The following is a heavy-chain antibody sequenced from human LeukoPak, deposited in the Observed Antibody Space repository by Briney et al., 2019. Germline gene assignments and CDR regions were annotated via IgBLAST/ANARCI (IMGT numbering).Heavy chain of an antibody. CDR2: IYYSGST. CDR3: ARGRSRGPYYFDY. V-gene: IGHV4-59*06. J-gene: IGHJ4*02. D-gene: IGHD2/OR15-2a*01. CDR1: GGSISSYY. Sequence: SETLSLTCTVSGGSISSYYWSWIRQPPGKGLDWIGSIYYSGSTYYNPSLKSRITISVDTSKNQFSLKLTSVTAADTAVYYCARGRSRGPYYFDYWGQGTLVTVSS.